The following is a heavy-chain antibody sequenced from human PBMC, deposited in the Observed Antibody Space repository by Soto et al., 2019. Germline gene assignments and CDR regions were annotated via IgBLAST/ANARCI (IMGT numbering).Heavy chain of an antibody. CDR1: GGSISSHY. CDR2: IYYSGTT. CDR3: ARDGSSFFDY. J-gene: IGHJ4*02. Sequence: SETLSLTCTVSGGSISSHYWTWIRQPPGKGLEWIGNIYYSGTTNYNPSLKSRVTISVDTSKNQFSLKVTSVTAADTAVYYCARDGSSFFDYWGQGTLVTVSS. V-gene: IGHV4-59*11. D-gene: IGHD6-6*01.